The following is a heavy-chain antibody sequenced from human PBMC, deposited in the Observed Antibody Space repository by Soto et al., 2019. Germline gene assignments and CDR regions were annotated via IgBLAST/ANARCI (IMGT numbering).Heavy chain of an antibody. V-gene: IGHV4-31*03. D-gene: IGHD2-21*02. CDR3: ARVGAFCGGDCSHDAFDI. J-gene: IGHJ3*02. Sequence: QVQLQESGPGLVKPSQTLSLTCTVSGGSISSGGYYWSWIRQHPGKGLEWIGYMYNSGSTYYNPSLKSRIIISGDTSKHQFSLKLSSVTAADTAVYYCARVGAFCGGDCSHDAFDIWGQGTMVTVSS. CDR2: MYNSGST. CDR1: GGSISSGGYY.